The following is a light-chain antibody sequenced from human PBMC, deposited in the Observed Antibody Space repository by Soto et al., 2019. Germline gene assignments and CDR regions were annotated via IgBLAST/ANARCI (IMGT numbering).Light chain of an antibody. CDR2: DAS. J-gene: IGKJ1*01. V-gene: IGKV3-11*01. CDR3: QQRSNWPWT. CDR1: QSVSSY. Sequence: EIVLTQSPATLSLSPGERATLSCRASQSVSSYLAWYQQKPGQAPMLLIYDASNRATGIPARFSGSGSGTDFTRTISSLEPEDFAVYYCQQRSNWPWTFGQGTKVEIK.